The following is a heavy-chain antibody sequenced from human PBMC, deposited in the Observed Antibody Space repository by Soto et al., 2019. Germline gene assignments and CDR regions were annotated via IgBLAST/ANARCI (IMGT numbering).Heavy chain of an antibody. D-gene: IGHD1-26*01. Sequence: XGSLRLSCSAAGFTLRRFAMHWVRQAPGKGLEWLAGIAYDGSNKYSADSVKGRFTISRDNSKNTLYLQMNSLRVEDTAVYYCARDSEDGMDVWGQGTTVTVSS. V-gene: IGHV3-30-3*01. CDR3: ARDSEDGMDV. J-gene: IGHJ6*02. CDR2: IAYDGSNK. CDR1: GFTLRRFA.